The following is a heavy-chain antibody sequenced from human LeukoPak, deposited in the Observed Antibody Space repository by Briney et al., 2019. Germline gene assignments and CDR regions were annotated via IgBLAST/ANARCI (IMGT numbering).Heavy chain of an antibody. D-gene: IGHD2-15*01. CDR1: GGSISSYY. CDR3: ARDAGYCSGGSCRYFRGYFYYGMDV. Sequence: SETLSLTCTVSGGSISSYYWSWIRQPAGKGLEWIERIYTSGSTNYNPSLKSRVTMSVDTSKNQFSLKLSSVTAADTAVYYCARDAGYCSGGSCRYFRGYFYYGMDVWGQGTTVTVSS. V-gene: IGHV4-4*07. CDR2: IYTSGST. J-gene: IGHJ6*02.